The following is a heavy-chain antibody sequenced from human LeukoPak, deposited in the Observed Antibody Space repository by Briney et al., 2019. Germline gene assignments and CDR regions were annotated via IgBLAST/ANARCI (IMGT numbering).Heavy chain of an antibody. J-gene: IGHJ6*02. D-gene: IGHD3-9*01. V-gene: IGHV3-7*01. CDR3: ARDPTILTGYYTSYGMDV. CDR2: IKQDGSEK. Sequence: AGGSLRLSCAASGFTFSSYWMSWVRQAPGKGLEWVANIKQDGSEKYYVDSVKGRFTISRDNAKNSLYLQMNSLRAEDTAVYYCARDPTILTGYYTSYGMDVWGQGTTVTVSS. CDR1: GFTFSSYW.